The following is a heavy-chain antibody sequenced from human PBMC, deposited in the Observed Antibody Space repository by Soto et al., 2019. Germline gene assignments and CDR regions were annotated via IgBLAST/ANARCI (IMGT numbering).Heavy chain of an antibody. V-gene: IGHV4-4*07. CDR3: ARYVGYTGYEDGNPFVI. CDR1: GGSISRHY. CDR2: IYNTGTT. Sequence: QVQLQESGPGLVRPSETLSLTCTVSGGSISRHYWSWIRQSAGKGLEWIGRIYNTGTTDYNPSLKSRLSMSIDTSKNHFSLRLSSVTAADTSVYFCARYVGYTGYEDGNPFVILGQGTMVTVSS. J-gene: IGHJ3*02. D-gene: IGHD5-12*01.